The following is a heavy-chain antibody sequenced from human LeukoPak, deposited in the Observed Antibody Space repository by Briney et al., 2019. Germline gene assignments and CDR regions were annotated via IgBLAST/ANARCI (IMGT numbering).Heavy chain of an antibody. CDR3: ARDPASQGVATISDY. J-gene: IGHJ4*02. CDR1: GYTFTSYG. Sequence: GASVKVSCKASGYTFTSYGISWVRQAPGQGLEWMGWISAYNGNTNYAQKLQGRVTMTTDTSTSTAYMELRSLRSDDTAVYYCARDPASQGVATISDYWGQGTLVTVSS. D-gene: IGHD5-12*01. CDR2: ISAYNGNT. V-gene: IGHV1-18*01.